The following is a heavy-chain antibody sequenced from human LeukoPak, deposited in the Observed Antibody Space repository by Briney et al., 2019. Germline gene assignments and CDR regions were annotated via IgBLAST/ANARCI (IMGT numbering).Heavy chain of an antibody. CDR1: GYTFTSYY. D-gene: IGHD1-26*01. Sequence: ASVKVSCKASGYTFTSYYMHWVRQAPGQGLEWMGITNPSGGSTSYAQKFQGRVTMTRDTSTSTVYMELSSLRSEDTAVYYCASSSGSYVFDYWGQGTLVTVSS. CDR3: ASSSGSYVFDY. J-gene: IGHJ4*02. CDR2: TNPSGGST. V-gene: IGHV1-46*01.